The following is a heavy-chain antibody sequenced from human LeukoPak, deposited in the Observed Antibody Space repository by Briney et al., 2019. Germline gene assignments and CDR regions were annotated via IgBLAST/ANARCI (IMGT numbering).Heavy chain of an antibody. CDR1: GFTFSSYG. V-gene: IGHV3-33*01. Sequence: GGSLRLSCAASGFTFSSYGMHWVRQAPGKGLEWVAVIWCDGSNKYYADSVKGRFTISRDNSKNTLYLQMNSLRAEDTAVYYCARDGSAYDSSGYSGYWGQGTLVTVSS. D-gene: IGHD3-22*01. CDR2: IWCDGSNK. CDR3: ARDGSAYDSSGYSGY. J-gene: IGHJ4*02.